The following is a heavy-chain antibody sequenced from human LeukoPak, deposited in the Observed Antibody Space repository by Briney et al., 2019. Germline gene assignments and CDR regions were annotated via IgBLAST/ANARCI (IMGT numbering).Heavy chain of an antibody. Sequence: SQTLSLTCTVSGDSIISGGYYWSWIRQHPGKGLEWIGYIYYSGTTYYNPSLKSRVTMSVDTSKNQFSLKLSSVTAADTAVYYCARGGGLIRGDMDVWGQGTTVTVSS. CDR2: IYYSGTT. V-gene: IGHV4-31*02. CDR1: GDSIISGGYY. J-gene: IGHJ6*02. D-gene: IGHD3-10*01. CDR3: ARGGGLIRGDMDV.